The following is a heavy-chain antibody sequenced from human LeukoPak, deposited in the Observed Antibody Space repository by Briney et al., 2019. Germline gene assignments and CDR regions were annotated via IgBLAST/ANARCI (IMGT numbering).Heavy chain of an antibody. CDR1: GYAFTSYG. CDR3: ARAEETGDCVY. CDR2: INPSGGST. V-gene: IGHV1-46*01. J-gene: IGHJ4*02. D-gene: IGHD7-27*01. Sequence: ASVKVSCKASGYAFTSYGISWVRQAPGQGLEWMGIINPSGGSTSYAQKFQGRVTMTRDTSTSTVYMELSSLRSEDTAVYYCARAEETGDCVYWGQGTLVTVSS.